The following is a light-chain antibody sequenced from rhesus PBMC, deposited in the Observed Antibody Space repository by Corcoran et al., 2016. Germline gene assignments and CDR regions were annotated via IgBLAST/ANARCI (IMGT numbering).Light chain of an antibody. Sequence: DIQMTQSPSSLSASVGDRVTITCRASQGISSYLAWYQQKPGKAPKLLIYTAANLQSGVTSRVRGCGSGTDFTLTISSLQPEDFATYYGQQHNSYPLTFGGGTKVELK. CDR3: QQHNSYPLT. CDR2: TAA. J-gene: IGKJ4*01. V-gene: IGKV1-25*01. CDR1: QGISSY.